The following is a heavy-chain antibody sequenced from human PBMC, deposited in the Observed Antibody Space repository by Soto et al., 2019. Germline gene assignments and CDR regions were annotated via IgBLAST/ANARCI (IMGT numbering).Heavy chain of an antibody. CDR1: GFTFSDYA. D-gene: IGHD6-25*01. CDR3: AKGSASGSPYYFDF. Sequence: LRLSCAASGFTFSDYAMSWVRQAPGKGLEWVSAITGSGGDTYHADSVKGRFTISRDNSKNTLFLQMNRLRADDTAVYYCAKGSASGSPYYFDFWGQGALVTVS. CDR2: ITGSGGDT. J-gene: IGHJ4*02. V-gene: IGHV3-23*01.